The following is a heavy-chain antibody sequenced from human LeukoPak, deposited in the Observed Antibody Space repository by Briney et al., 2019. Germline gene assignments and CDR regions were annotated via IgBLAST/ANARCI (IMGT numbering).Heavy chain of an antibody. CDR1: GFTFSSDE. Sequence: GGSLRLSCAASGFTFSSDEMNWVRQAPGKGLEWVSSISSSSTYIYYADSVKRRFTISRDNAKNSLYLQINSLRAEDTAVYYCTSRGINYYDGGGFTYWGQGTLVTVSS. CDR3: TSRGINYYDGGGFTY. D-gene: IGHD3-22*01. CDR2: ISSSSTYI. J-gene: IGHJ4*02. V-gene: IGHV3-21*01.